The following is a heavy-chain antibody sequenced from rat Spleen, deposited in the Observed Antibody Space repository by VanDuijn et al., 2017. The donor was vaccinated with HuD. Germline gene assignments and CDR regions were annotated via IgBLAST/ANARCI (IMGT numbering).Heavy chain of an antibody. V-gene: IGHV2-61*01. CDR3: ARHDYYFDY. CDR2: IWKSGST. CDR1: GFSVTTYH. J-gene: IGHJ2*01. D-gene: IGHD1-6*01. Sequence: QVRLKESGPRLVQPSQTLSVTCTVSGFSVTTYHVSWVRQPPGQGLEWVGAIWKSGSTDYNSALKSRLSISRDTSRNQVFLNMNSLQTDDSGTYYCARHDYYFDYWGQGVMVSVAS.